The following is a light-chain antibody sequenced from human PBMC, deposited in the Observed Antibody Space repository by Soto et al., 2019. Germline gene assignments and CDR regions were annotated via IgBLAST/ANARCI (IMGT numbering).Light chain of an antibody. CDR1: SGHSGYI. Sequence: QSVLTQSSSASASLGSSVKLTCTLSSGHSGYIIAWHQQRPGRAPRYLMKLEGSGSYSKGSGVPDRFSGSSSGADRYLTISNLQFEDEADYYCETWDSNSWVFGGGTKLTVL. J-gene: IGLJ3*02. V-gene: IGLV4-60*02. CDR2: LEGSGSY. CDR3: ETWDSNSWV.